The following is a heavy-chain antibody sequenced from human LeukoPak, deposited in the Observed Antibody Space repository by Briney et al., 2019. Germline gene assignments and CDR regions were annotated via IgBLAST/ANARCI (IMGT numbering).Heavy chain of an antibody. CDR1: GFTFSSYT. J-gene: IGHJ4*02. Sequence: PGGSLRLSCAASGFTFSSYTMNWVRQAPGKGLEWVSAISSSSSYIYYADSVKGRFTISRHNAKRSLYLQMNSLRAEDTAVYYCARDLGGYGDYGTNFDYWGQGTLVTVSS. CDR3: ARDLGGYGDYGTNFDY. V-gene: IGHV3-21*01. D-gene: IGHD4-17*01. CDR2: ISSSSSYI.